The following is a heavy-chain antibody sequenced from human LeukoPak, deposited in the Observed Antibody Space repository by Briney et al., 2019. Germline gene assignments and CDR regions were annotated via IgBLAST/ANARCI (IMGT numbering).Heavy chain of an antibody. Sequence: EASVKVSCKASGYTFTGYYMHWVRQAPGQGLEWMGWINPNSGGTNYAQKFQGRVTMTRDTSISTAYMELSRLRSDDTAVYYCARGASVYGSMDPHPNDYWGQGTLVTVSS. V-gene: IGHV1-2*02. CDR1: GYTFTGYY. D-gene: IGHD3-10*01. J-gene: IGHJ4*02. CDR3: ARGASVYGSMDPHPNDY. CDR2: INPNSGGT.